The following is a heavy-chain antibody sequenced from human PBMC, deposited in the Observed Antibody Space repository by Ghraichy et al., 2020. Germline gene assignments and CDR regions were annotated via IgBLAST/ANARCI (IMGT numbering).Heavy chain of an antibody. V-gene: IGHV1-2*02. D-gene: IGHD6-19*01. CDR3: ARGPNSGWYLLDYYYGMDV. Sequence: SVKVSCKASGYTFTGYYMHWVRQAPGQGLEWMGWINPNSGGTNYAQKFQGRVTMTRDTSISTAYMELSRLRSDDTAVYYCARGPNSGWYLLDYYYGMDVWGQGTTVTVSS. CDR1: GYTFTGYY. J-gene: IGHJ6*02. CDR2: INPNSGGT.